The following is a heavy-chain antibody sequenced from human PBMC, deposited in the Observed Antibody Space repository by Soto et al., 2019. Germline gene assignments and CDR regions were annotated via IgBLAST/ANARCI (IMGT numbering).Heavy chain of an antibody. J-gene: IGHJ6*02. V-gene: IGHV3-53*01. Sequence: PGGSLRLSCAASGFTVSSNYMSWVRQAPGKGLEWVSVIYSGGSTYYADSVKGRFTISRDNSKNTLYLQMNSLRAEDTAVYYCARDNPPPIVGYYYYYGLDVWGQGTTVTVSS. CDR3: ARDNPPPIVGYYYYYGLDV. CDR2: IYSGGST. D-gene: IGHD2-15*01. CDR1: GFTVSSNY.